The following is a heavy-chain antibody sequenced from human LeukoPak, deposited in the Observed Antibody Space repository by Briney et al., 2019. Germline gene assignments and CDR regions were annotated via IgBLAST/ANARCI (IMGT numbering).Heavy chain of an antibody. J-gene: IGHJ4*02. CDR2: ISDIGSN. CDR3: ARIDSVKYYFDY. D-gene: IGHD3-16*02. CDR1: GGSISSYY. Sequence: SETLSLTCTVSGGSISSYYWSWIRQPPGKGLEWIAYISDIGSNNYNPSLKSRVTISVDTSKNQFSLKLSSVTAADTAVYYCARIDSVKYYFDYWGQGTLVTVSS. V-gene: IGHV4-59*01.